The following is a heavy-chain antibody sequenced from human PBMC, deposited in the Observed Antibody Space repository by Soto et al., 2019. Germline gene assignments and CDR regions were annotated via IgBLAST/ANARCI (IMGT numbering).Heavy chain of an antibody. CDR2: ISSDGSDI. CDR3: ARGCSSASCYYY. Sequence: LRLSCAASGFLFSTYEMNWVRQSPGRGLEWVSYISSDGSDIYYADSLEGRFTISRDDAKNSLYLQMNSLRAEDTAVYYCARGCSSASCYYYWGQGTLVTVSS. V-gene: IGHV3-48*03. D-gene: IGHD2-2*01. J-gene: IGHJ4*02. CDR1: GFLFSTYE.